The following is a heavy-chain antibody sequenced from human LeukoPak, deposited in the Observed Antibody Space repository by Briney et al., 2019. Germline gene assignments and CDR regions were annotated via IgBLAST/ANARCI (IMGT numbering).Heavy chain of an antibody. D-gene: IGHD4-11*01. Sequence: PSETLSLTCTVSGGSISSSSYYWGWIRQPPGKGLEWIGSIYYSGSTYYNPSLKSRVTISVDTSKNQFSLKLSSVTAADTAVYYCARSYSTLYYYYYYMDVWGKGTTVTVSS. V-gene: IGHV4-39*01. J-gene: IGHJ6*03. CDR3: ARSYSTLYYYYYYMDV. CDR1: GGSISSSSYY. CDR2: IYYSGST.